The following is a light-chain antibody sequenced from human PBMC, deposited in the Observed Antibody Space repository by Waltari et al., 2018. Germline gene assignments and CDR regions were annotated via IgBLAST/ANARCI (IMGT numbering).Light chain of an antibody. CDR1: QGIGSW. CDR2: GTS. J-gene: IGKJ5*01. Sequence: DIQMTQSPSSVSASVGDRVTITCRASQGIGSWLVWYQQKPGEAPKLLIYGTSTLKSGVPSRFRGSGSGTDFTLTISSLQPEDCATYYCQQANSFPRNFGQGTRVDIK. CDR3: QQANSFPRN. V-gene: IGKV1-12*01.